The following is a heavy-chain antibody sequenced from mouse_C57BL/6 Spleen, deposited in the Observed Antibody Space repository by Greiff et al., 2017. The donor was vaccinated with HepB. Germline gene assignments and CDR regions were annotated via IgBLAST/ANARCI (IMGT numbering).Heavy chain of an antibody. CDR1: GYTFTSYT. CDR3: ARENPEYYAMDY. V-gene: IGHV1-4*01. J-gene: IGHJ4*01. Sequence: VQLQQSGAELARPGASVKMSCKASGYTFTSYTMHWVKQRPGQGLEWIGYINPSSGYTKYNQKFKDKATLTADKSSSTAYMQLSSLTSGDSAVYYCARENPEYYAMDYWGQGTSVTVSS. D-gene: IGHD2-10*02. CDR2: INPSSGYT.